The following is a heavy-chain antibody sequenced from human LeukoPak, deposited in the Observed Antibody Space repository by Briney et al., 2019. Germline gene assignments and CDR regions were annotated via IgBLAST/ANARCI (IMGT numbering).Heavy chain of an antibody. CDR1: GLTFSSFG. D-gene: IGHD6-13*01. CDR2: ISYDGTGK. CDR3: ATYSSSWYTLLIPLDY. J-gene: IGHJ4*02. Sequence: PGESLRLSCAVSGLTFSSFGMHWVRQAPGKGLEWVALISYDGTGKYYADSVKGRFTISRDKSKNTLYLQMNSLRAEDTVVYYCATYSSSWYTLLIPLDYWGQGTLVTVSS. V-gene: IGHV3-30*03.